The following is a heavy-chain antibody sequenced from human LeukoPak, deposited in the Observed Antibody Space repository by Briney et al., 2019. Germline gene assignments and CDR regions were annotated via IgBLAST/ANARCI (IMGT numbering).Heavy chain of an antibody. J-gene: IGHJ4*02. CDR3: ATPKRFLEWLHPPHFDY. Sequence: ASVKVSCKASGYTFTSYGISWVRQAPGQGLEWMGWISAYNGNTNYAQKLQGRVTMTTDTSTSTAYMELSSLRSEDTAVYYCATPKRFLEWLHPPHFDYWGQGTLVTVSS. CDR1: GYTFTSYG. V-gene: IGHV1-18*01. D-gene: IGHD3-3*01. CDR2: ISAYNGNT.